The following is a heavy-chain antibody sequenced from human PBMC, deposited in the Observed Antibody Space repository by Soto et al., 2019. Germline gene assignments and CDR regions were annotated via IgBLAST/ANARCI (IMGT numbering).Heavy chain of an antibody. Sequence: QVQLQXSXPXLXXPXXXLXLTXTVSGGSISSGGYYWSWIRQRPGKGLEWIGYIDYSGTAYYNPSLKSRVTISGDTSNNHFSLNLSSVTAADTAVYYCARGTKVASFDNWGQGTLVTVSS. J-gene: IGHJ4*02. CDR3: ARGTKVASFDN. CDR2: IDYSGTA. D-gene: IGHD1-1*01. CDR1: GGSISSGGYY. V-gene: IGHV4-31*02.